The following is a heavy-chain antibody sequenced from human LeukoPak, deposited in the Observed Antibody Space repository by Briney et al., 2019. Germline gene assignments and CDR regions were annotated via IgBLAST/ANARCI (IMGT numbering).Heavy chain of an antibody. J-gene: IGHJ5*02. Sequence: ASVKVSCKASGYTFTSYDINWVRQATGQGLEWMGWMNANSGNTGYAQRFQDRVTFTRDTSINTAYMELSSLRSDDTAVYFCARDNSVGDYAWWFDPWGQGTLVTVSS. V-gene: IGHV1-8*01. CDR1: GYTFTSYD. CDR2: MNANSGNT. D-gene: IGHD1-26*01. CDR3: ARDNSVGDYAWWFDP.